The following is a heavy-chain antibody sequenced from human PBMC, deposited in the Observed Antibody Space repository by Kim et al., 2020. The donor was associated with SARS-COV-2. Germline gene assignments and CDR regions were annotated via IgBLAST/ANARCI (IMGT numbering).Heavy chain of an antibody. Sequence: SETLSLTCTVSGGSISNSFNYWGWIRQPPGKGLEWIGSVYHSGSTYDSPSLKSRVTVSVDTSKNQFSLKLTSVTAADTAVYYCARLLHDSSGYVDYWGQGILVTVSS. CDR3: ARLLHDSSGYVDY. D-gene: IGHD3-22*01. V-gene: IGHV4-39*01. CDR2: VYHSGST. J-gene: IGHJ4*02. CDR1: GGSISNSFNY.